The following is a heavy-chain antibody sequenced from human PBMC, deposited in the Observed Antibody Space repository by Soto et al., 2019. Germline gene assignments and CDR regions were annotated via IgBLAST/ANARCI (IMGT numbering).Heavy chain of an antibody. V-gene: IGHV5-51*01. J-gene: IGHJ5*02. CDR3: ARALYSSRWYWFDP. CDR2: IYPGDSDT. D-gene: IGHD6-13*01. CDR1: GYSFTSYW. Sequence: GESLKISCKGSGYSFTSYWIGWVRQMPGKGLERMGSIYPGDSDTRYSPSCQGQVTISADKSISTAYLQWSSLKASDTAMDYCARALYSSRWYWFDPWGQGTLVTVSS.